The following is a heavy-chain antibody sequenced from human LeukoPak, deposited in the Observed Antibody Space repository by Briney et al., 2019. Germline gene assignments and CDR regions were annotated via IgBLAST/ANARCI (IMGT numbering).Heavy chain of an antibody. J-gene: IGHJ4*02. CDR1: GSSISSSIYY. CDR3: ARWALYYDILTGYYNVGFDY. V-gene: IGHV4-39*01. Sequence: SETLYLTCTVSGSSISSSIYYWGWIRQPPGKGLEWIGSIYYSWSTYYNPSLKTRVTISVETSKNQFSLKLSSVTAAHPAVYYCARWALYYDILTGYYNVGFDYWGQGTLVTVSS. CDR2: IYYSWST. D-gene: IGHD3-9*01.